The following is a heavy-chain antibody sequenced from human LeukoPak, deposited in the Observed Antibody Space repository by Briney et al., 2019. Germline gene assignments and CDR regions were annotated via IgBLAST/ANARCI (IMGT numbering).Heavy chain of an antibody. J-gene: IGHJ4*02. Sequence: TSETLSLTCTVSGGSISTYYWSWIRQPAGKGLEWIGRIYTSGNTNYNPSLKSRVTMSVDTSKNQFSLKLSSVTAADTAVYYCARDSYFDWSYYFDYWGQETLVTVSS. V-gene: IGHV4-4*07. CDR2: IYTSGNT. CDR3: ARDSYFDWSYYFDY. CDR1: GGSISTYY. D-gene: IGHD3-9*01.